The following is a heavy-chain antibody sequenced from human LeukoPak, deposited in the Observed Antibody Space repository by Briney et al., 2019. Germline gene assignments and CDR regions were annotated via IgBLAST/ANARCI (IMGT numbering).Heavy chain of an antibody. CDR2: IYYSGST. Sequence: SETLSLTCTVSGGSISSSSYYWGWIRQPPGKGLEWIGSIYYSGSTYYNPSLKSRVTISVDTSKNQFSLKLSSVTAADTAVYYCARQAGDIVVVVAANTIDYWGQGTLVTVSS. J-gene: IGHJ4*02. D-gene: IGHD2-15*01. CDR1: GGSISSSSYY. CDR3: ARQAGDIVVVVAANTIDY. V-gene: IGHV4-39*01.